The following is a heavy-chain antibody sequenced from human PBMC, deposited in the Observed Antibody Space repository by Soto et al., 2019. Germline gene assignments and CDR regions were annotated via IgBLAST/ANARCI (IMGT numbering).Heavy chain of an antibody. CDR1: GYSFTSYW. Sequence: PGESLKISCKGSGYSFTSYWISWVRQMPGKGLEWMGRIDPSDSYTNYSPSFQGHVTISADKSISTAYLQWSSLKASDTAMYYCYSSGYEGEYYYGMDVWGQGTTVTVSS. CDR3: YSSGYEGEYYYGMDV. CDR2: IDPSDSYT. D-gene: IGHD3-22*01. V-gene: IGHV5-10-1*01. J-gene: IGHJ6*02.